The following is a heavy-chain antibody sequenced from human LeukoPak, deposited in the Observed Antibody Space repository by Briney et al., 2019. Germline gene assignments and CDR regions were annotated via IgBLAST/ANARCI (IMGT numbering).Heavy chain of an antibody. CDR3: ARGPVVQAGVVPAAISHYYYYGMDV. CDR2: ISYDGSDK. J-gene: IGHJ6*04. Sequence: GGSLRLSCAASGFTFSSYAMHWVRQAPGKGLEWVAVISYDGSDKYYADSVKGRFTISRDNSKNTPYLQMNSLRAEDTAVYYCARGPVVQAGVVPAAISHYYYYGMDVWGKGTTVTVSS. CDR1: GFTFSSYA. D-gene: IGHD2-2*01. V-gene: IGHV3-30*04.